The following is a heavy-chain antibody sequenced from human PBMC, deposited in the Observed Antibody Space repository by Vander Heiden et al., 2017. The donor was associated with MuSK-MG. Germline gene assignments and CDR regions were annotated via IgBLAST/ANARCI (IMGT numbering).Heavy chain of an antibody. CDR3: TIGLVDTAMVDY. D-gene: IGHD5-18*01. J-gene: IGHJ4*02. Sequence: EVQLVESGGGVVQPGGSLKLSCAASGFNFSGSALHWVRQASGKGPDWVGRIRSKAKSFATAFAASVKGRFTISRDDSRNTAYLQMNSLKTEDTAVYYCTIGLVDTAMVDYWGQGTLVTVSS. V-gene: IGHV3-73*02. CDR2: IRSKAKSFAT. CDR1: GFNFSGSA.